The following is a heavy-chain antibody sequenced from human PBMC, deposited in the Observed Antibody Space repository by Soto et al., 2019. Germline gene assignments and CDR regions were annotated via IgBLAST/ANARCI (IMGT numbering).Heavy chain of an antibody. CDR3: AREIAARPPWFGP. CDR1: GGTFSSYA. D-gene: IGHD6-6*01. Sequence: SVKVSCKASGGTFSSYAISWVRQAPGQGLEWMGGTIPIFGTANYAQKFQGRVTITADKSTSTAYMELSSLRSEDTAVYYCAREIAARPPWFGPWGQGTLVTVSS. V-gene: IGHV1-69*06. CDR2: TIPIFGTA. J-gene: IGHJ5*02.